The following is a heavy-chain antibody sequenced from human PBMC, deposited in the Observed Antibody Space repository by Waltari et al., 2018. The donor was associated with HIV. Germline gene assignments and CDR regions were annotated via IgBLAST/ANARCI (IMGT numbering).Heavy chain of an antibody. Sequence: LVESGGDVVQPGRSLRLSCSAYGFNFKNYGMHWVRQTPGKGVEWFSSVSFDSSDCYYADSVKGRFTVSRDNSKNTLFLQMDSLKSEDTALYYCARAPTTSLSLIQGFWGQGTLVTVSS. V-gene: IGHV3-30*03. D-gene: IGHD5-18*01. CDR3: ARAPTTSLSLIQGF. CDR2: VSFDSSDC. J-gene: IGHJ4*02. CDR1: GFNFKNYG.